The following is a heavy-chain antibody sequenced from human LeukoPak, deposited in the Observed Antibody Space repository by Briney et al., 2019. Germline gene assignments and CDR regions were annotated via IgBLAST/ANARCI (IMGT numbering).Heavy chain of an antibody. Sequence: GGSLRLSCAVSGFTFSNAWMSWVRQAPGKGLEWVGRIKSKPDGGTTDYAAPVKGRFTISRDDSKNTLYLQMNSLKPEDTAVYYCTTGDYGDYGFYDYWGQGTLVTVSS. V-gene: IGHV3-15*01. CDR3: TTGDYGDYGFYDY. CDR1: GFTFSNAW. J-gene: IGHJ4*02. CDR2: IKSKPDGGTT. D-gene: IGHD4-17*01.